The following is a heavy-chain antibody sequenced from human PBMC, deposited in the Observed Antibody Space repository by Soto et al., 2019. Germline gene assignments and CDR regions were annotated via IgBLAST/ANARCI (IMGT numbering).Heavy chain of an antibody. J-gene: IGHJ4*02. CDR3: TTLGYCSSTSCYFLDY. D-gene: IGHD2-2*01. Sequence: GGSLKLSCAASGLTFSNAWMSWVRQAPGKGLEWVGRIKSKTDGGTTDYAAPVKGRFTISRDDSKNTLYLQMNSLKTEDTAVYYCTTLGYCSSTSCYFLDYWGQGTLVTGSS. CDR1: GLTFSNAW. V-gene: IGHV3-15*01. CDR2: IKSKTDGGTT.